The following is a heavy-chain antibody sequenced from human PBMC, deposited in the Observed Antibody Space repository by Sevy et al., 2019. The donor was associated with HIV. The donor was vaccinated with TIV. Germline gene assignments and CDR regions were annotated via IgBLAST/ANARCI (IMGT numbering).Heavy chain of an antibody. Sequence: GSLRLSCAASGFSISGYTMNWVRQAPGKGLEWVSSISRGSSFIYYADSLKGRFTISRDNARNLLYLQMNSLRVEDTAVYYCARVGLGDCSGTNCSPNDYWGQGTLVTVSS. CDR2: ISRGSSFI. V-gene: IGHV3-21*01. CDR3: ARVGLGDCSGTNCSPNDY. D-gene: IGHD2-2*01. CDR1: GFSISGYT. J-gene: IGHJ4*02.